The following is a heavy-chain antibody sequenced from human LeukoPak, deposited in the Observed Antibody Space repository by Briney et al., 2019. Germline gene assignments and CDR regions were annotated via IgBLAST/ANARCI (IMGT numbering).Heavy chain of an antibody. Sequence: GGSLRLSCAASGFTFSSYGMHWVRQAPGKGLEWVAVISYDGSNKYYADSVKGRFTISRDNSKNTLYLQMNSLRAEDAAVYYCAKDAYCSSTSCYSNFDYWGQGTLVTVSS. CDR3: AKDAYCSSTSCYSNFDY. CDR1: GFTFSSYG. CDR2: ISYDGSNK. V-gene: IGHV3-30*18. D-gene: IGHD2-2*02. J-gene: IGHJ4*02.